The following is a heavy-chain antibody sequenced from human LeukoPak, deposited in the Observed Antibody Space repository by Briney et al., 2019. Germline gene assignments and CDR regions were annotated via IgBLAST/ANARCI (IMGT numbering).Heavy chain of an antibody. J-gene: IGHJ4*02. D-gene: IGHD1-26*01. CDR1: GFTFSSYG. Sequence: GGSLRLSCAASGFTFSSYGMHWVRQAPGKGLEWVAFIRYDGSNKYYADSVKGRFTISRDNSKNTLYLQMNSLRAEDTAVYYCAKDQGAYSGSYFDYWGQGTLVTVSS. CDR3: AKDQGAYSGSYFDY. V-gene: IGHV3-30*02. CDR2: IRYDGSNK.